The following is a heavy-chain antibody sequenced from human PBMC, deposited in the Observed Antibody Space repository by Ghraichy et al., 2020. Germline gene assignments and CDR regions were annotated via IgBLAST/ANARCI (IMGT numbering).Heavy chain of an antibody. V-gene: IGHV2-70*16. CDR3: ARIFSPDSGTYYFDY. J-gene: IGHJ4*02. Sequence: QTLSLTCTFSGFSLTTTGMCLSWVRQPPGKGLEWLARIDWDDDKFYSTSLKTRLTISKDTSKNQVVLTMTNMDPVDTATYYCARIFSPDSGTYYFDYWGQGTLVTVSS. D-gene: IGHD1-26*01. CDR2: IDWDDDK. CDR1: GFSLTTTGMC.